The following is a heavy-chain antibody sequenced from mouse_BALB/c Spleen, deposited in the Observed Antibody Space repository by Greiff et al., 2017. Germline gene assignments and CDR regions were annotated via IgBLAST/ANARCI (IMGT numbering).Heavy chain of an antibody. Sequence: EVKLVESGGDLVKPGGSLKLSCAASGFTFSSYGMSWVRQTPDKRLEWVATISSGGSYTYYPDSVKGRFTISRDNAKNTLYLQMSSLKSEDTAMYYCARPPYYDYSDAMDYWGQGTSVTVSS. CDR1: GFTFSSYG. D-gene: IGHD2-4*01. CDR2: ISSGGSYT. V-gene: IGHV5-6*01. CDR3: ARPPYYDYSDAMDY. J-gene: IGHJ4*01.